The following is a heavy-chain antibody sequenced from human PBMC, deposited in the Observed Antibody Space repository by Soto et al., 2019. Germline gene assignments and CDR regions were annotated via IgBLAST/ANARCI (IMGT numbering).Heavy chain of an antibody. V-gene: IGHV4-4*02. Sequence: QVQLQESGPGLVKPSGTLSLTCAVSGASISSTYWWSWVRQPPRKGLEWIGEIYHSGNTDYNPSLKSRVTISVDKSKNQFSLRLPSVTAADTAVYYCARDLEYYPDGSGQIRYFQHWGQGTLVTVSS. CDR2: IYHSGNT. CDR3: ARDLEYYPDGSGQIRYFQH. J-gene: IGHJ1*01. CDR1: GASISSTYW. D-gene: IGHD3-22*01.